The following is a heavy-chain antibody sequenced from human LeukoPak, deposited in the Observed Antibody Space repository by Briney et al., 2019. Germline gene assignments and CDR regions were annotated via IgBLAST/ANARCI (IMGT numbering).Heavy chain of an antibody. D-gene: IGHD3-22*01. J-gene: IGHJ3*01. CDR1: GFTVSSSY. CDR2: IYSGGSGGSA. Sequence: GGSLRLSCAASGFTVSSSYMSWVRQAPGKGLEWVSVIYSGGSGGSAYYADSVKGRFTISRDNAKNSLYLQMNSLRAEDTAVYYCAKVRSTMIVVVPHGSDFDLWGQGTMVTVSS. V-gene: IGHV3-66*01. CDR3: AKVRSTMIVVVPHGSDFDL.